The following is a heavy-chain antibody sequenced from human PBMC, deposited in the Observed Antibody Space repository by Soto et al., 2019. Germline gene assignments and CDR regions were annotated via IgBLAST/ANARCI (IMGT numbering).Heavy chain of an antibody. CDR1: GYTFTSYY. Sequence: ASVKVSCNASGYTFTSYYMHWVRQAPGQGLEWMGIINPSGGSTSYAQKFQGRVTMTRDTSTSTVYMELSSLRSEDTAVYYCAKHYGDYVGFDYWGQGTLVTVSS. J-gene: IGHJ4*02. D-gene: IGHD4-17*01. CDR2: INPSGGST. V-gene: IGHV1-46*01. CDR3: AKHYGDYVGFDY.